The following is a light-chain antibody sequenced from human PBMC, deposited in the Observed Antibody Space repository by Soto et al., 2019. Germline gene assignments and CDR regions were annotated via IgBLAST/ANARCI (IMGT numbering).Light chain of an antibody. CDR1: QSVSSSY. V-gene: IGKV3-20*01. CDR3: QQYDISPLT. J-gene: IGKJ4*01. CDR2: GAS. Sequence: EIVLTQSPGTLSLSAGERATLSCRASQSVSSSYLAWYQQNPGQAPRLLIYGASSRATGIPDRFSGSGSGTDFTLTISRLEPEDFAVYYCQQYDISPLTFGGGTKVDIK.